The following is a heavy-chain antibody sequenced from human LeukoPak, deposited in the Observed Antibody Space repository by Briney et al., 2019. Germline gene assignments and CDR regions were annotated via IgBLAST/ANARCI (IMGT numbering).Heavy chain of an antibody. CDR3: ARDFWSGDSLVWYFDL. D-gene: IGHD3-3*01. V-gene: IGHV3-30-3*01. Sequence: PGRSLRLSCAASRFTFSSYAMHWVRQAPGKGLEWVAIISYDGSNKYYADSVKGRFTISRDNSKNTLYLQMNSLRAEDTAVYYCARDFWSGDSLVWYFDLWGRGTLVTVSS. J-gene: IGHJ2*01. CDR1: RFTFSSYA. CDR2: ISYDGSNK.